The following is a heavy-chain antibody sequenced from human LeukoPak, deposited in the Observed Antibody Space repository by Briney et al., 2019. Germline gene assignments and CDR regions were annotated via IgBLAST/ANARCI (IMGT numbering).Heavy chain of an antibody. Sequence: SGGSLRPSCAASGFTFSSYGMHWVRQAPGKGLEWVAVISYDGSNKYYADSVKGRFTISRDNSKNTLYLQMNSLRAEDTAVYYCAKDALDYYGMDVWGQGTTVTVSS. CDR2: ISYDGSNK. CDR1: GFTFSSYG. V-gene: IGHV3-30*18. CDR3: AKDALDYYGMDV. J-gene: IGHJ6*02.